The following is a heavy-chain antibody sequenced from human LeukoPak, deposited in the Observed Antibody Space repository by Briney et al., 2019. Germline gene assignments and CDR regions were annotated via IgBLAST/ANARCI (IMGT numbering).Heavy chain of an antibody. CDR3: ASNGRRGYSGYDSTLDY. Sequence: GGSLRLSCAASGFTFSSYGMHWVRQAPGKGLEWVAVIWYDGSNKYYADSVKGRFTISRDNSKNTLYLQMNSLRAEDTAVYYCASNGRRGYSGYDSTLDYWGQGTLVTVSS. V-gene: IGHV3-33*01. CDR1: GFTFSSYG. D-gene: IGHD5-12*01. J-gene: IGHJ4*02. CDR2: IWYDGSNK.